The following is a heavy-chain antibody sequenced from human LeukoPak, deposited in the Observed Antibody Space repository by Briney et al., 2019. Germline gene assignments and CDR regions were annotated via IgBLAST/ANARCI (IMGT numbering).Heavy chain of an antibody. CDR3: AREGQQLVPPFDY. J-gene: IGHJ4*02. Sequence: SETLSLTCTVSDGSITNYDWSWVRQPPGKGLEFIGHVHYSGTTNYNPSLRSRVTISIDTSKNQFSLKLSSVTAPDTAVYYCAREGQQLVPPFDYWGQGTLVTVSS. V-gene: IGHV4-59*12. CDR2: VHYSGTT. CDR1: DGSITNYD. D-gene: IGHD6-6*01.